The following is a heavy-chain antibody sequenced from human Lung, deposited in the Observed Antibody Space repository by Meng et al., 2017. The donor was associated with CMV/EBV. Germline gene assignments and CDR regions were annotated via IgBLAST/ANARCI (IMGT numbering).Heavy chain of an antibody. CDR2: IKFDGTEK. V-gene: IGHV3-7*01. CDR3: AREVATMSSLSGMDA. CDR1: GFIFSNYY. Sequence: GESXMISCAASGFIFSNYYMRWVRQTPGKGLEWVADIKFDGTEKNYVDSVQGRFPNSRDNTKNALPLQVNSLRADDTGVYYCAREVATMSSLSGMDAWGEGXTVTVSS. J-gene: IGHJ6*04. D-gene: IGHD5-12*01.